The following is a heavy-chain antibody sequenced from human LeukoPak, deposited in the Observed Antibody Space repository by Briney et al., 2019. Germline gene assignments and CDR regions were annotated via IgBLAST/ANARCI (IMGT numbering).Heavy chain of an antibody. Sequence: GGSLRLSCAASGFTFSSYAMSWVRQAPGKGLEWVSTISGSGVSTYYAGSVKGRFTISRDNSKNTLYLQIYSLRAEDTAVYYCAKAVTGYCSGGSCYFFDYWGQGTLVTVSS. CDR2: ISGSGVST. CDR3: AKAVTGYCSGGSCYFFDY. CDR1: GFTFSSYA. V-gene: IGHV3-23*01. J-gene: IGHJ4*02. D-gene: IGHD2-15*01.